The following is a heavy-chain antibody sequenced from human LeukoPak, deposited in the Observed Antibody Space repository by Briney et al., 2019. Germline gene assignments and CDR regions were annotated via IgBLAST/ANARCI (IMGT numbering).Heavy chain of an antibody. CDR1: GGSFSGYY. CDR3: ARGRRVCSSTSCYGGNFDY. V-gene: IGHV4-34*01. D-gene: IGHD2-2*01. J-gene: IGHJ4*02. Sequence: SERLSLTCAVYGGSFSGYYWSWIRQPPGKGLEWIGEINHSGSTNYNPSLKSRVTISVDTSKNQFSLKLSSVTAADTAVYYCARGRRVCSSTSCYGGNFDYWGQGTLVTVSS. CDR2: INHSGST.